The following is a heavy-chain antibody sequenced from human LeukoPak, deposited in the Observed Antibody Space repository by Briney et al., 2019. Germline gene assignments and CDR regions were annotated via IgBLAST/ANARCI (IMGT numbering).Heavy chain of an antibody. Sequence: GGSLRLSCAASGFTSSSYSMNWVRQAPGKGLEWVSSISSSSSYIYYADSVKGRFTISRDNAKNSLYLQMNSLRAEDTAVYYCARGYSSSPYYYYYMDVWGKGTTVTVSS. CDR2: ISSSSSYI. CDR3: ARGYSSSPYYYYYMDV. V-gene: IGHV3-21*01. J-gene: IGHJ6*03. D-gene: IGHD6-6*01. CDR1: GFTSSSYS.